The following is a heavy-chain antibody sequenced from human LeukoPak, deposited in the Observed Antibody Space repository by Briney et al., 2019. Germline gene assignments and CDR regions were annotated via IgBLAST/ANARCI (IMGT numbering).Heavy chain of an antibody. D-gene: IGHD6-19*01. Sequence: PSETLSLTCTVSGGSISSYYWNWVRQPPGKGLEWIGYIYYSGSTNYNPSLKSRVTISLDTSKNQFSLKLSSVTAADTAVYYCARGSGSSGKIDYWGQGTLVTVSS. V-gene: IGHV4-59*01. J-gene: IGHJ4*02. CDR1: GGSISSYY. CDR3: ARGSGSSGKIDY. CDR2: IYYSGST.